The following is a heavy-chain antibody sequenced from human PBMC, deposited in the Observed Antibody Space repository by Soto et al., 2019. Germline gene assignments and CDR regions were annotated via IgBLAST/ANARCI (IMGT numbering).Heavy chain of an antibody. CDR2: IWYDGSNK. D-gene: IGHD2-21*02. CDR3: ARDGIPYCGGDCYFDY. J-gene: IGHJ4*02. V-gene: IGHV3-33*01. Sequence: VQLVESGRGVVQPGRSLRLSCAASGFIFSTYGRHWVRQAPGKGLEWVAVIWYDGSNKYYADSVKGRFTISRDNSKNTLYLQMNSLRAEDTAVYYCARDGIPYCGGDCYFDYWGQGTLVTVSS. CDR1: GFIFSTYG.